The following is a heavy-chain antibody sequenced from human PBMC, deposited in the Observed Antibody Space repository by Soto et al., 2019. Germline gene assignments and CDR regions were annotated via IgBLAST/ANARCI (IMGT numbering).Heavy chain of an antibody. CDR2: IDWDDDK. Sequence: SGPTLVKPTQTLTLTCTFSGFSLSTSGMCVSWIRQPPGKALEWLALIDWDDDKYYSTSLKTRLTISKDTSKNQVVLTITNMDPVDTATYYWARINIPGELGYYYYYGMDVWGQGTTVTVSS. V-gene: IGHV2-70*01. D-gene: IGHD7-27*01. J-gene: IGHJ6*02. CDR3: ARINIPGELGYYYYYGMDV. CDR1: GFSLSTSGMC.